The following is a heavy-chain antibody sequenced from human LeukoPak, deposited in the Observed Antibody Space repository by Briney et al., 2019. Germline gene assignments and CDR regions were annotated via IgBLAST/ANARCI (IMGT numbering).Heavy chain of an antibody. D-gene: IGHD5-18*01. CDR3: AKDSAGYSSTTPIFDY. CDR1: GFTVSNYG. Sequence: PGRSLTLSCAASGFTVSNYGMHWVRPAPGKGLEWVAVISYDGSNKYYADSVKGRFTISRDNSKNTLYLQMNSLRAEDTAVYYCAKDSAGYSSTTPIFDYWGQGTLVTVSS. CDR2: ISYDGSNK. J-gene: IGHJ4*02. V-gene: IGHV3-30*18.